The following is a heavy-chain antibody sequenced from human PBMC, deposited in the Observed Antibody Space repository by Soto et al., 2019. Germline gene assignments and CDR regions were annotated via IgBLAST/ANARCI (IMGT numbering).Heavy chain of an antibody. CDR3: ATEGGVPYYYYGMDV. V-gene: IGHV1-18*01. D-gene: IGHD3-10*01. CDR1: GYTFTRSG. Sequence: ASVKVSCKASGYTFTRSGISWVRQAPGQGLEWMGWISTYNGDTNYAQTFQGRVTMTTDTSTSTVYMELRSLRSDDTAVYYCATEGGVPYYYYGMDVWGQGTPVTVSS. CDR2: ISTYNGDT. J-gene: IGHJ6*02.